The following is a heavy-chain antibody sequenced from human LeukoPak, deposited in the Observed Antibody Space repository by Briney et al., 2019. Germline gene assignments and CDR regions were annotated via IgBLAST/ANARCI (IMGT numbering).Heavy chain of an antibody. CDR2: INHSVSA. D-gene: IGHD2-2*01. CDR3: AGGFNEERGSSTSCSALDY. V-gene: IGHV4-34*01. J-gene: IGHJ4*02. Sequence: ETLCLTRAVYVGSPRGDYWSCIREPPGKGLEWIGEINHSVSANYTPSLTSRVTISVDTSKTQFSLKLRSVTAADTAVYYCAGGFNEERGSSTSCSALDYWGQGTLVAVSS. CDR1: VGSPRGDY.